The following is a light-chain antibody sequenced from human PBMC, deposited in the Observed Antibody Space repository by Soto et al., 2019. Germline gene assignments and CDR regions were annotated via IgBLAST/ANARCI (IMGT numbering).Light chain of an antibody. CDR3: QSYDSSLSGYVV. J-gene: IGLJ2*01. Sequence: QSVLTQPPSVSGAAGQRVTISCTGSSSNIGAGYDVHWYQQLPGTAPKLLIYGNSNRPSGVPDRFSGSKSGTSASLAITGLQAEDEADYYCQSYDSSLSGYVVFRGGIKVTVL. CDR1: SSNIGAGYD. CDR2: GNS. V-gene: IGLV1-40*01.